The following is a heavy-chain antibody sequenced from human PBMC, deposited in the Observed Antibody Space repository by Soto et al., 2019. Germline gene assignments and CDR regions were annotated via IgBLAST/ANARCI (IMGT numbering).Heavy chain of an antibody. CDR1: GYSFTNYW. V-gene: IGHV5-10-1*03. CDR3: ARHKIGDVIVVPAAIPTAGGLYGMDV. CDR2: IDPSDSYT. J-gene: IGHJ6*02. Sequence: EVQLVQSGAEVKKPGESLRISCKGSGYSFTNYWISWVRQMPGKGLEWMGRIDPSDSYTNYSPSFQGHVTISTDKSISTAYLQWSSLKASDTAMYYCARHKIGDVIVVPAAIPTAGGLYGMDVWGQGTTVTVSS. D-gene: IGHD2-2*01.